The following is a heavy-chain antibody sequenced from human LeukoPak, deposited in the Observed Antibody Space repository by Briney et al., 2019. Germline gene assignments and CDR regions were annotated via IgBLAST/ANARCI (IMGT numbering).Heavy chain of an antibody. J-gene: IGHJ5*02. Sequence: ASVKVSCKASGYTFIGYYMHWVGQAPGQGLEWMGWINANSGGTNYAQKFQGRVTMTRDTSISTAYMELSRLRSDDTAVYYCARVRDGYNYGSNWFDPWGQGTLVTVSS. CDR3: ARVRDGYNYGSNWFDP. V-gene: IGHV1-2*02. D-gene: IGHD5-18*01. CDR1: GYTFIGYY. CDR2: INANSGGT.